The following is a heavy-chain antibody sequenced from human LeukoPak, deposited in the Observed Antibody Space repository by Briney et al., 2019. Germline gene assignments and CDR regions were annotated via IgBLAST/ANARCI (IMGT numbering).Heavy chain of an antibody. J-gene: IGHJ4*02. CDR2: ISAYNGNT. V-gene: IGHV1-18*01. Sequence: ASVKVSCKASGYTFTSYGISWVRQAPGQGLEWMGWISAYNGNTNYAQKLQGRATMTTDTSTSTAYMELRSLRSDDTAVYYCARAPPHDYRFDYWGQGTLVTVSS. CDR3: ARAPPHDYRFDY. D-gene: IGHD4-11*01. CDR1: GYTFTSYG.